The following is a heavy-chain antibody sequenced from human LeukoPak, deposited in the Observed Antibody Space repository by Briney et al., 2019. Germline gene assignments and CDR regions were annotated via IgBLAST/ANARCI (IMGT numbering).Heavy chain of an antibody. CDR3: AHRQVWGDYVSWFDP. V-gene: IGHV2-5*02. J-gene: IGHJ5*02. Sequence: SGPTLVNPTQTLTLTCTFSGFSLSTSGVGVGWIRQPPGKALEWLAPIYWDDDKRYSPSLKSRLTITKDTSKNQVVLTMTNMDPVDTATYYCAHRQVWGDYVSWFDPWGQGTLVTVSS. CDR1: GFSLSTSGVG. D-gene: IGHD4-17*01. CDR2: IYWDDDK.